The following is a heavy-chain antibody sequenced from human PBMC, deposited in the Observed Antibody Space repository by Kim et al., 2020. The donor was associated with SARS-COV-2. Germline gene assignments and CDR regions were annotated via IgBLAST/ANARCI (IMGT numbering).Heavy chain of an antibody. CDR3: ARMRGSTWYYGTDV. D-gene: IGHD3-16*01. CDR2: IDWDDDK. Sequence: SGPTLVKPTATLTLTCSFSGFSLTRSGMSVTWIRQPPGKALEWLALIDWDDDKYYSPSLRPRLSISLDKTRNQVVLTMTDMQSVDTGTYFCARMRGSTWYYGTDVWGPGTTVIVSS. V-gene: IGHV2-70*13. CDR1: GFSLTRSGMS. J-gene: IGHJ6*02.